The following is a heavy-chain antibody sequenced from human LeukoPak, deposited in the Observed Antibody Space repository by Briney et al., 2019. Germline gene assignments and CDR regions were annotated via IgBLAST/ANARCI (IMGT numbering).Heavy chain of an antibody. CDR2: IRSKANSYAT. CDR1: GFTFSGSA. D-gene: IGHD3-22*01. Sequence: GGSLRLSCEASGFTFSGSAMHWVRQASGKGLEWVGRIRSKANSYATAYAASVKGRFTISRDDSKNTAYLQMNSLKTEDTAVYYCTRRAFYYDSSPSPLSYYMDVWGKGTTVTVSS. J-gene: IGHJ6*03. CDR3: TRRAFYYDSSPSPLSYYMDV. V-gene: IGHV3-73*01.